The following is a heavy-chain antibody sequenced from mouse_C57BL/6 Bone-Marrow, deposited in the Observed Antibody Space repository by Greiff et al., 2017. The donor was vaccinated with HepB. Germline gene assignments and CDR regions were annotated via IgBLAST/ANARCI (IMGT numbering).Heavy chain of an antibody. CDR3: ARHGYSYWYFDV. D-gene: IGHD2-3*01. J-gene: IGHJ1*03. Sequence: VQLQQSGAELVKPGASVKMSCKASGYTFTSYWITWVKQRPGQGLEWIGDIYPGSGSTNYNEKFKSKATLTVDTSSSTAYMQLSSLTSEDSAVYYCARHGYSYWYFDVWGTGTTVTVSS. CDR2: IYPGSGST. CDR1: GYTFTSYW. V-gene: IGHV1-55*01.